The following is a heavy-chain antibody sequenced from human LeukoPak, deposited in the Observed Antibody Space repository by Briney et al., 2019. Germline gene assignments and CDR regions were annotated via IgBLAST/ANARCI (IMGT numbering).Heavy chain of an antibody. CDR2: ISSSGSTI. J-gene: IGHJ4*02. Sequence: GGSLRLSCAASGFTFSSYEMNWVRQAPGKGLEWVSYISSSGSTIYYADSVKGRFTISRDDAKNSLYLQMNSLRAEDTAVYYCARTGGWAGNYFDYWGQGTLVTVSS. D-gene: IGHD6-19*01. CDR3: ARTGGWAGNYFDY. V-gene: IGHV3-48*03. CDR1: GFTFSSYE.